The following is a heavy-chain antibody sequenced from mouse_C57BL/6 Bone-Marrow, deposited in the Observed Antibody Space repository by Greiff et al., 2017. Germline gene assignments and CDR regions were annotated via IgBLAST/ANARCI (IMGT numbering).Heavy chain of an antibody. V-gene: IGHV1-7*01. CDR3: ARDEIYYSDY. Sequence: QVQLKQSGAELAKPGASVKLSCKASGYTFTSYWMHWVKQRPGQGLEWIGYINPSSGYTKYTQKFKDKDTLTADKSSSTAYMQLSSLTYEDSAVYYCARDEIYYSDYWGQGTTLTVSS. CDR2: INPSSGYT. J-gene: IGHJ2*01. CDR1: GYTFTSYW. D-gene: IGHD1-1*01.